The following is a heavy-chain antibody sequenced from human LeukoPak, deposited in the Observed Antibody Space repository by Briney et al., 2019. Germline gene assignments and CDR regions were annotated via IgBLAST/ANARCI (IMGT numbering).Heavy chain of an antibody. CDR1: GDSISSYY. J-gene: IGHJ4*02. CDR2: IYDSGKT. Sequence: PSETLSLTCTVSGDSISSYYWSWIRQPPGKGLEWIGYIYDSGKTNYNASLISRVTISVDTSKNQFSLKLTSVTPADTAVYYCARGGGTLDYWGPGTLVTVSS. V-gene: IGHV4-59*01. CDR3: ARGGGTLDY. D-gene: IGHD3-16*01.